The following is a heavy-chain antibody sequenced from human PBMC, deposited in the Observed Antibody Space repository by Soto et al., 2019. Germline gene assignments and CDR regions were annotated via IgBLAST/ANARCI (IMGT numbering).Heavy chain of an antibody. CDR2: IYSGGSI. CDR3: ARDGNGQRGSPH. Sequence: VQLVESGGGLVQAGGSLRLSCAVSGFTVSNNFMMWVRQAPGKGLEWVSLIYSGGSISYADSVKGRFTISRDGSMNMLYLQMNSLTAEDTAVYYCARDGNGQRGSPHWGQGTLVTVSS. CDR1: GFTVSNNF. J-gene: IGHJ4*02. D-gene: IGHD3-16*01. V-gene: IGHV3-53*02.